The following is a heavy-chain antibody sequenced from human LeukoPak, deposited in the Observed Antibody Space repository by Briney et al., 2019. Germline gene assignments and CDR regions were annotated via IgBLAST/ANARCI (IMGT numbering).Heavy chain of an antibody. CDR1: GFTFSSYS. CDR3: ARDALYYFDY. V-gene: IGHV3-48*01. Sequence: QTGGSLRLSCAASGFTFSSYSMNWVRQAPGKGLEWVSYISSSSSTIYYADSVKGRFTISRDNAKNSLYLQMNSLRAEDTAVYYCARDALYYFDYWGQGTLVTVSS. CDR2: ISSSSSTI. J-gene: IGHJ4*02.